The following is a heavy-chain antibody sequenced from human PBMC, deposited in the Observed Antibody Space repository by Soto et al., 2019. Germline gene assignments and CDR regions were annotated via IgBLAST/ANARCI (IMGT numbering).Heavy chain of an antibody. CDR3: ARHLYYDSSGYSWPYGMDV. Sequence: SEARSLTCSGSGGSMSRSSYYWGGIRQPPGNGLEWIGSIYYSGSTYYNPSLKSRVTISVDTSKNQFSLKLSSVTAADTDVYYCARHLYYDSSGYSWPYGMDVWGHGPPVTVSS. CDR1: GGSMSRSSYY. CDR2: IYYSGST. D-gene: IGHD3-22*01. J-gene: IGHJ6*02. V-gene: IGHV4-39*01.